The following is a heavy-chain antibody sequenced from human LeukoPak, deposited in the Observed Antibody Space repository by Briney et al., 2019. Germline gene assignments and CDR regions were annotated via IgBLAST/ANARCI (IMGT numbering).Heavy chain of an antibody. D-gene: IGHD2-2*02. CDR1: GGSISRNDYY. J-gene: IGHJ2*01. CDR2: IYYSGTT. Sequence: SETLSLTCTVSGGSISRNDYYWDWIRQPPGKGLEWIGSIYYSGTTYYNPYLRSRITISVDTSKNQFSLKLSSVTAADKAVYYCARRIPGPTWYFDLWGRGTLVTVSS. CDR3: ARRIPGPTWYFDL. V-gene: IGHV4-39*01.